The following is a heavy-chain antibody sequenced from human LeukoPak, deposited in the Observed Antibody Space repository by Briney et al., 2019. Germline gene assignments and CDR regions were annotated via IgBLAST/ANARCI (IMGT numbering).Heavy chain of an antibody. CDR2: INPNSGGT. CDR1: GYTFTGYY. V-gene: IGHV1-2*02. CDR3: ARRRWGNSDSAFDI. Sequence: ASVKVSCKASGYTFTGYYMHWVRQAPGQGLEWMGWINPNSGGTNYAQKFQGRVTMTRDTSISTAYMELSRLRSDDTAVYYCARRRWGNSDSAFDIWGQGTMSPSLQ. J-gene: IGHJ3*02. D-gene: IGHD4-23*01.